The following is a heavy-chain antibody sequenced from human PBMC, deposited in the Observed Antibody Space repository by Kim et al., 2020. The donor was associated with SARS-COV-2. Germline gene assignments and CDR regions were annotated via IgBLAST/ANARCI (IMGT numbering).Heavy chain of an antibody. CDR1: GYTFTSYD. Sequence: ASVKVSCKASGYTFTSYDINWVRQATGQGLEWMGWMNPNSGNTGYAQKFQGRVTMTRNTSISTAYMELSSLRSEDTAVYYCARGLLVPGIAAAGNVFYGMDVWGQGTTVTVSS. J-gene: IGHJ6*02. D-gene: IGHD6-13*01. V-gene: IGHV1-8*01. CDR2: MNPNSGNT. CDR3: ARGLLVPGIAAAGNVFYGMDV.